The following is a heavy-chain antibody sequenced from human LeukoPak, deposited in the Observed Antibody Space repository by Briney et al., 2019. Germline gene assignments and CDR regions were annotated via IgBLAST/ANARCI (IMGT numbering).Heavy chain of an antibody. CDR2: IYSGGST. CDR3: ARDRGEFSHFDY. D-gene: IGHD3-16*01. J-gene: IGHJ4*02. CDR1: GFTFSSYS. Sequence: PGGSLRLSRAASGFTFSSYSMNWVRQAPGKGLEWVSVIYSGGSTYYADSVKGRFTISRDNSKNTLYLQMNSLRAEDTAVYYCARDRGEFSHFDYWGQGTLVTVSS. V-gene: IGHV3-66*02.